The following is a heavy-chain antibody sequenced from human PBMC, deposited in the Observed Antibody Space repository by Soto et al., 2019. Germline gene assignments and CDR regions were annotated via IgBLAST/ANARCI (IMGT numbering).Heavy chain of an antibody. D-gene: IGHD2-2*01. CDR2: IYYSGST. J-gene: IGHJ4*02. V-gene: IGHV4-31*03. Sequence: PSETLSLTCTVSGGSISSGGYYWSWIRQHPGKGLEWIGYIYYSGSTYYNPSLKSRVTISVDTSKNQFSLKLSSVTAADTAVYYCAREKLVVVPAARASEARYFDYWGQGTLVTVSS. CDR1: GGSISSGGYY. CDR3: AREKLVVVPAARASEARYFDY.